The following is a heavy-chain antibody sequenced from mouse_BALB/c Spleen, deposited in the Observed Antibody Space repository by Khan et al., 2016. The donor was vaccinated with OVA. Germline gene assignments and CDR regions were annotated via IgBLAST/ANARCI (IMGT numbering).Heavy chain of an antibody. CDR2: ILSGGST. Sequence: QVQLQQSGPGLVQPSQSLSITCTVSGFSLTNYGVHWVRQSPGKGLEWLGLILSGGSTDYNAAFISRLSISKDNSKSQVFFKMNSLQANDTAIYSCARKYDYDEGLTYWGQGTMVTVSA. D-gene: IGHD2-4*01. V-gene: IGHV2-2*02. J-gene: IGHJ3*01. CDR3: ARKYDYDEGLTY. CDR1: GFSLTNYG.